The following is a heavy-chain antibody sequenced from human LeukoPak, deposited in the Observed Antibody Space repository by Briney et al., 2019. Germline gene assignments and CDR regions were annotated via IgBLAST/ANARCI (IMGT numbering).Heavy chain of an antibody. V-gene: IGHV4-34*01. D-gene: IGHD6-13*01. Sequence: SETLSLTCAVYGGPFSGYYWSWIRQPPGKGLEWIGEINHSGSTNYNPSLKSRVTISVDTSKNQFSLNLSSVTAADTAVYYCARGLSSWTVDYWGQGTLVTVSS. CDR2: INHSGST. CDR3: ARGLSSWTVDY. CDR1: GGPFSGYY. J-gene: IGHJ4*02.